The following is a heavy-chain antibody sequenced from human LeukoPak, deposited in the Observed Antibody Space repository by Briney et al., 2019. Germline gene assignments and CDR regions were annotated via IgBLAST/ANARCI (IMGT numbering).Heavy chain of an antibody. V-gene: IGHV4-59*12. J-gene: IGHJ5*02. Sequence: SETLSLTCTVSGGSLSSYHWSWIRQPPGKGLECIGFIYYSGSTNYNPSLKSRVPISVDTSKNPFSLKLSSGTAAGTAVYYCARVNRIAAARGGWSDPWGQGTLVTVSS. CDR3: ARVNRIAAARGGWSDP. CDR2: IYYSGST. CDR1: GGSLSSYH. D-gene: IGHD6-13*01.